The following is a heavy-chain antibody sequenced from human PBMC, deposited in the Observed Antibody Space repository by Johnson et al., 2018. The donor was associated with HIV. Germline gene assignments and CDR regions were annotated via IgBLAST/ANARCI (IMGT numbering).Heavy chain of an antibody. CDR3: ARHGTTVVTRGAFDI. CDR2: IYSGGST. J-gene: IGHJ3*02. Sequence: VQLVESGGALVQPGGSLRLSCAGSGFNVSDNYMSWVRQAPGKGLEWVSVIYSGGSTFNAHSVKGRFTISRDNSENTVYLQMNSLRAEDTAVYYCARHGTTVVTRGAFDIWGQGTMVTVSS. V-gene: IGHV3-66*04. D-gene: IGHD4-23*01. CDR1: GFNVSDNY.